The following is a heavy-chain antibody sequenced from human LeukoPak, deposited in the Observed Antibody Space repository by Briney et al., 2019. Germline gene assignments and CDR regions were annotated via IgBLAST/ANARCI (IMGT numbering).Heavy chain of an antibody. Sequence: GGSLRLSCVASGFTFSTYWMQWVRQAPGKGLVWVSRINTDGSSTNYADSVKGRFTISRDNAKNTLHLQLNSLRAEDTAVYYCARGGLYSSSSSDCWGQGTLVTVSS. CDR3: ARGGLYSSSSSDC. J-gene: IGHJ4*02. CDR2: INTDGSST. CDR1: GFTFSTYW. D-gene: IGHD6-6*01. V-gene: IGHV3-74*01.